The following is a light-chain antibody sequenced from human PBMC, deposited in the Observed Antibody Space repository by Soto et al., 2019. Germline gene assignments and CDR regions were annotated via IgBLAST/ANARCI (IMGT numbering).Light chain of an antibody. CDR2: AAS. CDR1: QDITNY. Sequence: DIQMTQSPSSLSASVGDRVTITCRASQDITNYLAWYQHKPGKVTKLLIYAASTLQSGVPSRFSGSGSGTDFTLTISSLQPEDIAAYYCQKYNNAPWTFGQGTKLEIK. CDR3: QKYNNAPWT. J-gene: IGKJ1*01. V-gene: IGKV1-27*01.